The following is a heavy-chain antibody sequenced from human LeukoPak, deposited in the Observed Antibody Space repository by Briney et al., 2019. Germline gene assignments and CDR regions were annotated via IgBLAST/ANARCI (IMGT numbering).Heavy chain of an antibody. Sequence: SETLSLTCAIYSESFSGYFWSWIRQPPGKGLEWIGYIYYSGSTNYNPSLKSRVTISVDTSKNQFSLKLSSVTAADTAVYYCARATRVGAMVTWIEDWGQGTLVTVSS. D-gene: IGHD5-18*01. CDR3: ARATRVGAMVTWIED. CDR1: SESFSGYF. V-gene: IGHV4-59*01. CDR2: IYYSGST. J-gene: IGHJ4*02.